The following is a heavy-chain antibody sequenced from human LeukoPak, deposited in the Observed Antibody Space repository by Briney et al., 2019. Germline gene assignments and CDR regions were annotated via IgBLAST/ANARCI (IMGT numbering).Heavy chain of an antibody. D-gene: IGHD3-22*01. CDR2: KKQDGSEK. CDR1: GFTFSSYS. J-gene: IGHJ3*02. Sequence: GGSLRLSCAASGFTFSSYSMNWVRQAPGKGLEWVANKKQDGSEKYYVDSVKGRFTISRDNAKNSLYLQMNSLRAEDTAVYYCARDLVTMIVVVLHAFDIWGQGTMVTVSS. V-gene: IGHV3-7*01. CDR3: ARDLVTMIVVVLHAFDI.